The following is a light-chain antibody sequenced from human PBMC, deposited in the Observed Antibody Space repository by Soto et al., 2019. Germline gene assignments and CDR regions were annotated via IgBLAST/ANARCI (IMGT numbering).Light chain of an antibody. CDR2: GST. V-gene: IGLV1-40*01. CDR1: SSNIGAGYD. CDR3: QSYDSSLGVV. J-gene: IGLJ2*01. Sequence: QSALTQPPSVSGAPGQRVIISCTGSSSNIGAGYDVHWYQQLPGPAPKLLIYGSTNRPSGVPDRFSGSKSVTSASLAITGLQAEDEADYSCQSYDSSLGVVFGGGTKVTVL.